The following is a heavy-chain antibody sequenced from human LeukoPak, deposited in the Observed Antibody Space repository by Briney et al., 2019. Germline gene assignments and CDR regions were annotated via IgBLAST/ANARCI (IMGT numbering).Heavy chain of an antibody. Sequence: GGSLRLSCAASGFSFSVYSMNWVRQAPGKGLEWVSSISSSSGSIYYADSVKGRFTISRDNAKNSLYLQMNSLRAEDTAVYHCARDTYDSSGYYYQDYWGQGTLVTVSS. D-gene: IGHD3-22*01. CDR2: ISSSSGSI. J-gene: IGHJ4*02. CDR1: GFSFSVYS. V-gene: IGHV3-21*01. CDR3: ARDTYDSSGYYYQDY.